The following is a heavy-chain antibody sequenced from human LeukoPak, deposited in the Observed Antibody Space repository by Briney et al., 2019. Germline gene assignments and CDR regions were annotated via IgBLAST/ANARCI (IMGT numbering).Heavy chain of an antibody. CDR3: AREDDSSGYGVLVR. CDR2: IKQDGSEK. D-gene: IGHD3-22*01. Sequence: PGGSLRLSCAASGFTFSSYWMSWVRQAPGKGLEWVANIKQDGSEKYYVDSVKGRFTISRDNAKNSLYLQMNSLRAEDTAVYYCAREDDSSGYGVLVRWGQGTLVTVSS. J-gene: IGHJ4*02. CDR1: GFTFSSYW. V-gene: IGHV3-7*01.